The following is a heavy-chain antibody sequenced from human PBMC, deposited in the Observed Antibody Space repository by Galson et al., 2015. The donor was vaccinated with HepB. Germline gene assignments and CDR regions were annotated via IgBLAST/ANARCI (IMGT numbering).Heavy chain of an antibody. V-gene: IGHV4-4*07. J-gene: IGHJ6*02. Sequence: LSLTCTVSGGSISSYYWSWIRQPAGKGLEWIGRIYTSGSTNYNPSLKSRVTMSVDTSKNQFSLKLSSVTAADTAVYYCARDIVVVVAAPATPATSYYYYGMDVWGQGTTVTVSS. CDR1: GGSISSYY. D-gene: IGHD2-15*01. CDR2: IYTSGST. CDR3: ARDIVVVVAAPATPATSYYYYGMDV.